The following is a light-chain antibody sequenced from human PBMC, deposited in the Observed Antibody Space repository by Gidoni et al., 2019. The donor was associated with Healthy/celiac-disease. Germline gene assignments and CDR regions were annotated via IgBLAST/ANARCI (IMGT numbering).Light chain of an antibody. CDR2: WAS. CDR3: QQYYSTSFT. V-gene: IGKV4-1*01. CDR1: QSVLYSSNNKNY. Sequence: DIVMTQSPDSLALSLGERATINCKSSQSVLYSSNNKNYLAWYQQKPGQPPKLLIYWASTRESGVPDRFSGSGSGTDFTLTISSLQAEDVAVYYCQQYYSTSFTFGPGTKVDIK. J-gene: IGKJ3*01.